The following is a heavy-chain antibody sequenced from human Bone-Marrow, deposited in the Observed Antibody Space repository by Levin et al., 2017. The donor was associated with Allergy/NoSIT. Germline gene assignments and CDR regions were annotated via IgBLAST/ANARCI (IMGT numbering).Heavy chain of an antibody. V-gene: IGHV3-9*01. CDR3: AQTVPPIMAATGNGFAVAALLGPFHV. CDR1: GFTFQNYA. Sequence: QPGGSLRLSCTGSGFTFQNYAMHWVRQVPGKGLEWVSGISWNSGSIGYAGSVKGRFTISRDNARNSLYLQMNNLTTDDTALYFCAQTVPPIMAATGNGFAVAALLGPFHVWGQGTMVTVSS. J-gene: IGHJ3*01. D-gene: IGHD6-19*01. CDR2: ISWNSGSI.